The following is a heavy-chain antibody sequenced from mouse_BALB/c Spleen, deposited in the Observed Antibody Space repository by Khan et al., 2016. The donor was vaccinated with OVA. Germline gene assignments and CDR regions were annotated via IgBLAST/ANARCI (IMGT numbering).Heavy chain of an antibody. V-gene: IGHV5-6*01. D-gene: IGHD4-1*01. CDR3: ASHLTGSFAY. CDR2: ISSGGDYT. CDR1: GFTFSSYS. J-gene: IGHJ3*01. Sequence: EVQLVESGGDLVKPGGSLKFSCAASGFTFSSYSMSWVRQTPDKRLEWVATISSGGDYTYYSDNVKGRFTISRDNAKNTLYLQMSSRKSEDTARYYWASHLTGSFAYWGQGTLVTVSA.